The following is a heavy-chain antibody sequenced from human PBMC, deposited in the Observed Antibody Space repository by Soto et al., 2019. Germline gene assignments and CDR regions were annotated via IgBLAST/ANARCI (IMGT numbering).Heavy chain of an antibody. CDR2: IYYSGST. CDR1: GGSISSGGYY. Sequence: NPSETLSLTCTVSGGSISSGGYYWSWIRQHPWKGLEWIGYIYYSGSTYYNPSLKSRVTISVDTSKNQFSLKLSSVTAADTAVYYCARDIVSTIRRDYYCASTAYPWGQGXLVTVYS. D-gene: IGHD5-12*01. V-gene: IGHV4-31*03. CDR3: ARDIVSTIRRDYYCASTAYP. J-gene: IGHJ5*02.